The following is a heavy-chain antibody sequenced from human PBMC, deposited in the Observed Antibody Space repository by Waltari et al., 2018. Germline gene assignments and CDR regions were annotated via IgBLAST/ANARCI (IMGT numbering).Heavy chain of an antibody. V-gene: IGHV3-33*06. CDR1: GFTFSSYG. Sequence: QVQLVESGGGVVQPGRSLRLSCAASGFTFSSYGMHWVRQAPGKGLEWVAVIWYDGSNKYYADSVKGRFTISRDNSKNTLYLQMNSLRAEDTAVYYCAKVECCGGFNYFDYWGQGTLVTVSS. CDR2: IWYDGSNK. D-gene: IGHD2-21*01. CDR3: AKVECCGGFNYFDY. J-gene: IGHJ4*02.